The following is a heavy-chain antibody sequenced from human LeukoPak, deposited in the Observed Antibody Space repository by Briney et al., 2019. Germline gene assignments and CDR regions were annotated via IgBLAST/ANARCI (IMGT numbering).Heavy chain of an antibody. D-gene: IGHD3-22*01. J-gene: IGHJ4*02. V-gene: IGHV3-53*01. CDR2: IYSGGST. Sequence: GGSLRLSCAASGFTVSSNYMSWVRQAPGKGLEWVSVIYSGGSTYYADSVRGRFTISRDNSKNTLYLQMNSLRAEDTAVYYCARYYYDSSGYFDYWGQGTLVTVSS. CDR1: GFTVSSNY. CDR3: ARYYYDSSGYFDY.